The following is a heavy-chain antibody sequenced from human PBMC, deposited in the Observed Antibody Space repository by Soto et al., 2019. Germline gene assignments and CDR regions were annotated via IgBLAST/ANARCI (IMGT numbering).Heavy chain of an antibody. Sequence: GGSLRLSCAASGFTLSDHSMDWVRQAPGKGLEWVGRTRDKSNNYTTNYAASVKGRFTISRDDLKNSVYLQLNSLKIEDTAVYYCAREDGGYSLPLDFCGQGTLVTVSS. CDR3: AREDGGYSLPLDF. CDR2: TRDKSNNYTT. J-gene: IGHJ4*02. D-gene: IGHD5-18*01. CDR1: GFTLSDHS. V-gene: IGHV3-72*01.